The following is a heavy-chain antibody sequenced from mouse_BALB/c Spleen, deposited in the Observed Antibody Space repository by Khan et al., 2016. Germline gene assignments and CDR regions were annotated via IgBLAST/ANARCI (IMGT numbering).Heavy chain of an antibody. CDR3: ARVTFYARDY. V-gene: IGHV2-9*02. CDR2: IWAGGST. D-gene: IGHD2-3*01. Sequence: QVQLKESGPGLVAPSQSLSITCTVSGFSLTSYGVHWVRQPPGKGLEWLGVIWAGGSTNYNSALMSRLSISKDNSTSQVVLKMDGRPTDDTAMEYGARVTFYARDYWGHGTSVAVSS. J-gene: IGHJ4*01. CDR1: GFSLTSYG.